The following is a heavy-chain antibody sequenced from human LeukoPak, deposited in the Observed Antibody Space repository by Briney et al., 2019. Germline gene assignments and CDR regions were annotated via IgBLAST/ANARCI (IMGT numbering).Heavy chain of an antibody. CDR3: ARDHQYDFDY. V-gene: IGHV1-18*01. D-gene: IGHD2-2*01. CDR1: GYTFAING. Sequence: ASVTVSCKASGYTFAINGISWVRQAPGQGLEGMGWIGAYNGNTNYAQKYQGRVTMTTDTSTSTAYMELRSLRSDDTAVYFCARDHQYDFDYWGQGTLVTVSS. CDR2: IGAYNGNT. J-gene: IGHJ4*02.